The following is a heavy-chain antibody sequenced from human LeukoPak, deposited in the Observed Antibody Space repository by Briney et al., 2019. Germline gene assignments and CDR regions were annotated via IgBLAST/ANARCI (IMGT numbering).Heavy chain of an antibody. D-gene: IGHD6-6*01. V-gene: IGHV1-24*01. Sequence: ASVKVSCKVSGYTLTELSMHWVRQAPGKGLEWMGGFDPEDGETIYAQKFQGRVTMTADTSTSTAYMELRSLRSDDTAVYYCAREEVAAPWGIYYYYYMDVWGKGTTVTVSS. CDR3: AREEVAAPWGIYYYYYMDV. CDR2: FDPEDGET. CDR1: GYTLTELS. J-gene: IGHJ6*03.